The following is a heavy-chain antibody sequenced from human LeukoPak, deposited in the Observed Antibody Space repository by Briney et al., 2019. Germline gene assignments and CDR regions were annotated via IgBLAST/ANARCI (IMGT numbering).Heavy chain of an antibody. V-gene: IGHV4-34*01. D-gene: IGHD5-18*01. CDR1: GGSFSGYY. CDR3: ARGRIQLWSYYYYYGMDV. J-gene: IGHJ6*02. CDR2: INHSGST. Sequence: SETLSLTCAVYGGSFSGYYWSWIRQPPGKGLEWIGEINHSGSTNYNPSLKSRVTISVDTSKNQFSLKLSSVTAADTAVYYCARGRIQLWSYYYYYGMDVWGQGTTVTVSS.